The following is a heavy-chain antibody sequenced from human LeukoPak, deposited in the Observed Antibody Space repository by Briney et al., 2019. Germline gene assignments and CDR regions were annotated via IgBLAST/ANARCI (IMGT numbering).Heavy chain of an antibody. V-gene: IGHV3-23*01. CDR1: GFTFSSYA. CDR2: ISGSGGST. J-gene: IGHJ4*02. CDR3: AKAVDDYGDYYFDY. Sequence: GGSLRLSCAASGFTFSSYAMSWVRQAPGEGLEWVSAISGSGGSTYYADSVKGRFTISRDNSKNTLYLQMNSLRAEDTAVYYCAKAVDDYGDYYFDYWGQGTLVTVSS. D-gene: IGHD4-17*01.